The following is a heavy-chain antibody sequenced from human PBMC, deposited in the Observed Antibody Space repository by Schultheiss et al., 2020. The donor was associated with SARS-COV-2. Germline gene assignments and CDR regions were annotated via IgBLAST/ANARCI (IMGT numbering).Heavy chain of an antibody. CDR1: GGSISSGGYY. V-gene: IGHV4-31*03. J-gene: IGHJ4*02. CDR2: IYYSGST. Sequence: SETLSLTCTVSGGSISSGGYYWSWIRQHPGKGLEWIGYIYYSGSTYSNPSLKSRVTISVDRSRNQFSLNLTSVTAADTAVYYCARARLGEDGFDYWGQGTLVTVSS. CDR3: ARARLGEDGFDY. D-gene: IGHD3-16*01.